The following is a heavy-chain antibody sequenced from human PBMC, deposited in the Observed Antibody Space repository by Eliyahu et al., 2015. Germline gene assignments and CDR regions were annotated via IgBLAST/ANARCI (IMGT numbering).Heavy chain of an antibody. CDR2: TRNKANSYTT. CDR3: AQISLGGAFDI. J-gene: IGHJ3*02. CDR1: GFTFSDHY. D-gene: IGHD3-16*01. Sequence: EVQLVESGGGLVQPGGSLRLSCAASGFTFSDHYMDWVRQAPGKGLEWFGRTRNKANSYTTEYAASVKGRFTISRDDSKNSLYLQMNSLKTEDTAVYYCAQISLGGAFDIWGQGTMVTVSS. V-gene: IGHV3-72*01.